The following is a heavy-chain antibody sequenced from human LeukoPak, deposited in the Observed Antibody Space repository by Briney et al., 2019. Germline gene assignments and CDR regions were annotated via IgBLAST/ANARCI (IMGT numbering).Heavy chain of an antibody. Sequence: PSETLSLTCTVSVGSISSYYWSWIRQPPGKGLEWIGYIYYSGSTNYNPSLKSRVTISVDTSKNQFSLKLSSVTAADTAVYYCARVLGDSSGYYSLLWGQGTLVTVSS. CDR1: VGSISSYY. CDR3: ARVLGDSSGYYSLL. D-gene: IGHD3-22*01. V-gene: IGHV4-59*01. J-gene: IGHJ4*02. CDR2: IYYSGST.